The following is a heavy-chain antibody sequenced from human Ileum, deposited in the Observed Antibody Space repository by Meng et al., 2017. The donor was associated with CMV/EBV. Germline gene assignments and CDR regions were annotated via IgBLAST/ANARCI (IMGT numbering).Heavy chain of an antibody. CDR2: INTNTGVT. CDR3: TRDGTTTNERGYTY. D-gene: IGHD2-8*01. V-gene: IGHV1-2*02. CDR1: GYLCTVYY. Sequence: VKQHEASTEVFFKASGYLCTVYYIHVVRQAPGKAPEWMGWINTNTGVTKYEQKFQGRVTLTRDTSISTTYMEFNGLTSDDTAVYYCTRDGTTTNERGYTYWGQGTLVTVSS. J-gene: IGHJ4*02.